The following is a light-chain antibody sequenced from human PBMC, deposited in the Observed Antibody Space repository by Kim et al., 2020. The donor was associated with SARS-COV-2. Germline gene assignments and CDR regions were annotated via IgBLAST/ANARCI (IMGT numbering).Light chain of an antibody. CDR1: SIGRRN. J-gene: IGLJ2*01. CDR2: DNI. V-gene: IGLV3-21*03. Sequence: SYELTQPPSVSVAPGKTATIICGGDSIGRRNVHWYQQKPGQAPVVVVYDNIDRPSGIPERFSGSNSGNTATLTISRVDAGDEADYLCQVWDSGSEHVVFGGGTQLTVL. CDR3: QVWDSGSEHVV.